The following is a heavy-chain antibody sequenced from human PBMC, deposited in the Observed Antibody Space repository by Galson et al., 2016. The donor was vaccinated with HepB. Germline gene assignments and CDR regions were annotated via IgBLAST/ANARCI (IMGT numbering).Heavy chain of an antibody. Sequence: SLRLSCAASRFTFSSYGMSWVRQAPGKGLEWVSGLSPSGTSTHYADSVKGRFSISRDNSKTTLYLQMNSLRVEDTALYYCARDQRWLQFGKDAFDPWGQGTFVIVSS. CDR2: LSPSGTST. J-gene: IGHJ3*01. CDR1: RFTFSSYG. D-gene: IGHD5-24*01. V-gene: IGHV3-23*01. CDR3: ARDQRWLQFGKDAFDP.